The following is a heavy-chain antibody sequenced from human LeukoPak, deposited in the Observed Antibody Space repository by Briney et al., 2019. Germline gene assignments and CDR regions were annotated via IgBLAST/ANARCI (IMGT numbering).Heavy chain of an antibody. CDR2: IIAILGIA. Sequence: EASVKVSCKASGYTFISYGISWVRQAPGQWLEWMGRIIAILGIANYAQRFQGRVTITADKSTSTAYMELSSLRSEDTAVYYCAREGKTYYYDSSGIIDYWGQGTLVTVSS. CDR3: AREGKTYYYDSSGIIDY. J-gene: IGHJ4*02. CDR1: GYTFISYG. V-gene: IGHV1-69*04. D-gene: IGHD3-22*01.